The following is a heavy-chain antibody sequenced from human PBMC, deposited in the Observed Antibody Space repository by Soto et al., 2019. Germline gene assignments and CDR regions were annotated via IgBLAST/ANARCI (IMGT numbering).Heavy chain of an antibody. D-gene: IGHD3-10*01. CDR2: ISGSGGST. J-gene: IGHJ5*02. CDR1: GFTFSSYA. V-gene: IGHV3-23*01. Sequence: EVQLLESGGGLVQPGGSLRLSCAASGFTFSSYAMSWVRQAPGKGLEWVSAISGSGGSTYYADSVKGRFTISRDNSKNPLYLQMTSLTADDTAVYYCAIDRFRAPPAGWFDPWGQRTLVTVSS. CDR3: AIDRFRAPPAGWFDP.